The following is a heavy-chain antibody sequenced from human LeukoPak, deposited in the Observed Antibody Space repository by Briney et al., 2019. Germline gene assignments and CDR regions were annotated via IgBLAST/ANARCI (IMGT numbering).Heavy chain of an antibody. Sequence: PGGSLRLSCAASGFTFSDYHMSWIRQAPGKGLEWLAYISSSGSTIYYADSVKGRFTISRDNAKNSLYLQMNSLRAEDTAVYYCARDIQLWSAGTDYWGQGTLVTVSS. CDR3: ARDIQLWSAGTDY. D-gene: IGHD5-18*01. CDR2: ISSSGSTI. J-gene: IGHJ4*02. CDR1: GFTFSDYH. V-gene: IGHV3-11*01.